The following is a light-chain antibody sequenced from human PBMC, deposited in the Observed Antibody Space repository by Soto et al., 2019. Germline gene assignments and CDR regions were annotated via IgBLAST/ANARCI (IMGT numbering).Light chain of an antibody. J-gene: IGKJ2*01. CDR2: WAS. CDR3: YQYYNSPYT. CDR1: QTLLYSANNKDY. V-gene: IGKV4-1*01. Sequence: DIVMTQSPDSLAVSLGERATFNCRSSQTLLYSANNKDYLAWYQQKPGQPPKLLLYWASTRQSGVPDRFSGSGSGTDFTLTISSLQAEDVAVYYCYQYYNSPYTFGQGTRLEIK.